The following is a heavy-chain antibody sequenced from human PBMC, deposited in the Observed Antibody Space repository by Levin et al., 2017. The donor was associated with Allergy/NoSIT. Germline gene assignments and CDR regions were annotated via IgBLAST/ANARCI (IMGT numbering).Heavy chain of an antibody. Sequence: GASVKVSCKASGFTFSDYTMHWVRQAPGKGLEWVSTISNHTTYIYYADSVKGRFTISRDNAKNSLFLQMNSLRAEDTAVYYCARRYSSGWYEIDYWGQGTLVTVSS. CDR3: ARRYSSGWYEIDY. J-gene: IGHJ4*02. CDR1: GFTFSDYT. CDR2: ISNHTTYI. D-gene: IGHD6-19*01. V-gene: IGHV3-21*01.